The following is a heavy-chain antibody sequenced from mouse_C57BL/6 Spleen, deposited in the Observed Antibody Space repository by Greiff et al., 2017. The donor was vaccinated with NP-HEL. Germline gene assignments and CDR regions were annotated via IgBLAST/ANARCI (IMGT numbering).Heavy chain of an antibody. V-gene: IGHV1-80*01. CDR1: GYAFSSYW. D-gene: IGHD1-1*01. J-gene: IGHJ1*03. CDR2: IYPGDGDT. CDR3: ARGIYYGSRDWYFDV. Sequence: QVQLKQSGAELVKPGASVKISCKASGYAFSSYWMNWVKQRPGKGLEWIGQIYPGDGDTNYNGKFKGKATLTADKSSSTAYMQLSSLTSEDSAVYFCARGIYYGSRDWYFDVWGTGTTVTVSS.